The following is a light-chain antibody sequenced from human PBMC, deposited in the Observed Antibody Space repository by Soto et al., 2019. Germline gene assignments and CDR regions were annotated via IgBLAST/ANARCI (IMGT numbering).Light chain of an antibody. CDR3: QQRSNWIT. CDR2: DAS. V-gene: IGKV3-11*01. Sequence: EIVLTQSPATLSLSPGERATLSCRASQSVSSYLAWYQQKPGQAPRLLIYDASNRATGIPARFSGSGSGTDFTLTISRREPEDFAVYYWQQRSNWITFGQGTRLEIK. CDR1: QSVSSY. J-gene: IGKJ5*01.